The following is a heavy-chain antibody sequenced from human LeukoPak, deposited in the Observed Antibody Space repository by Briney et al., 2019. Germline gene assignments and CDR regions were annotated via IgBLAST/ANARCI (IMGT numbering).Heavy chain of an antibody. D-gene: IGHD2-15*01. CDR2: ISGGAEII. Sequence: PGGSLRLSCAASGFTFSDYEMHWVRQAPGKGLEWVSYISGGAEIIYYADSVKGRFTISRDNAKNSLYLQMNSLTVEDTAIYYCARGGRTRLDLWGQGTQVTVSS. CDR1: GFTFSDYE. J-gene: IGHJ4*01. V-gene: IGHV3-48*03. CDR3: ARGGRTRLDL.